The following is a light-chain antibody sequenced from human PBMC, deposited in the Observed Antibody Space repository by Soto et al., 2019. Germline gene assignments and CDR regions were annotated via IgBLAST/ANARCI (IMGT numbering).Light chain of an antibody. CDR3: LLAYSDARV. CDR1: TGAVTTSHF. CDR2: DTT. V-gene: IGLV7-46*01. J-gene: IGLJ2*01. Sequence: QAVVTQEPAVTVSPGGTVTLTCGSSTGAVTTSHFSYWFQQKPGQAPTTLIYDTTNKHSWTPARFSGSLLGGKAALILSGAQPEDEAEYYCLLAYSDARVFGGGTKLTVL.